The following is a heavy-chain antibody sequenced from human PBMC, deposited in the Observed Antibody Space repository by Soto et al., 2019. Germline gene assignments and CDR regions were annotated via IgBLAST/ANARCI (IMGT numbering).Heavy chain of an antibody. CDR2: IIPIFGTA. CDR3: ATSPQKYCSSTSCYHYYYGMDV. CDR1: GGTFSSYA. J-gene: IGHJ6*02. D-gene: IGHD2-2*01. Sequence: QVQLVQSGAEVKKPGSSVKVSCKASGGTFSSYAISWVRQAPGQGLEWMGGIIPIFGTANYAQKFQGRVTITADKSTSTASMELSSLRSEDTAVYYCATSPQKYCSSTSCYHYYYGMDVWGQGTTVTVSS. V-gene: IGHV1-69*06.